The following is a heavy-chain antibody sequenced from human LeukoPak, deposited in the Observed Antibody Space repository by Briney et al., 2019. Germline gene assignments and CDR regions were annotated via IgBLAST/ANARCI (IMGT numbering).Heavy chain of an antibody. J-gene: IGHJ3*01. CDR3: ARISSSNWYNERGAFDV. D-gene: IGHD6-13*01. CDR1: GGSISSYY. V-gene: IGHV4-59*01. Sequence: ASETLSLTCTVSGGSISSYYWSWIRQPPGKGLEWIGFVYYTGSTNYSPSLKSRVTISVDTSKNQFSLKLRSVTAADTAVYYCARISSSNWYNERGAFDVWGQGTMVTVSS. CDR2: VYYTGST.